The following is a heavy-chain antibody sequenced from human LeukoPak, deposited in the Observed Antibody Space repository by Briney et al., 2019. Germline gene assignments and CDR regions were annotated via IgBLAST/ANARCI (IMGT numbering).Heavy chain of an antibody. V-gene: IGHV4-61*02. CDR2: IYTSGST. D-gene: IGHD4/OR15-4a*01. Sequence: SQTLSLTCTVSGGSISSGNYYWSWIRQPAGKGLEWIGRIYTSGSTNYNPSLKSRVTISVDTSKNQFSLNLRSVTAADTAVYYCARGAQGAGRWFDPWGRGTLVTVSS. J-gene: IGHJ5*02. CDR3: ARGAQGAGRWFDP. CDR1: GGSISSGNYY.